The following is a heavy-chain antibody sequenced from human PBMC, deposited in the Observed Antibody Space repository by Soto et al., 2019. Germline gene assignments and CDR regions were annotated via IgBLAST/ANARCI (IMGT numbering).Heavy chain of an antibody. V-gene: IGHV3-7*04. D-gene: IGHD3-3*01. CDR1: GFTFNSYW. CDR2: IKQDGSEK. Sequence: EVQLVESGGGLVQPGGSLRLSCAASGFTFNSYWMTWVRQAPGKGLEWVANIKQDGSEKYYGGSVKGRFTISRENAKNSRYLQMYSLSAEDTAKYCCARRWSLDPWWQGALVRVSS. CDR3: ARRWSLDP. J-gene: IGHJ5*02.